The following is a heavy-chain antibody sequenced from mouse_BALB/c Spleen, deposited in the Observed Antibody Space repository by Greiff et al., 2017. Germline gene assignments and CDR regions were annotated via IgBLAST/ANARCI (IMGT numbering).Heavy chain of an antibody. CDR3: ATGGYDAWFAY. CDR1: GYTFTSYW. Sequence: QVQLQQPGAELVKPGASVKLSCKASGYTFTSYWMHWVKQRPGQGLEWIGEINPSNGRTNYNEKFKSKATLTVDKSSSTAYMQLSSLTSEDSAVYYCATGGYDAWFAYWGQGTLVTVSA. CDR2: INPSNGRT. J-gene: IGHJ3*01. D-gene: IGHD2-2*01. V-gene: IGHV1S81*02.